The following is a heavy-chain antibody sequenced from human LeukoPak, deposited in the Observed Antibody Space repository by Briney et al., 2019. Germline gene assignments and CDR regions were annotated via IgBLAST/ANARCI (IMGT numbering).Heavy chain of an antibody. Sequence: GASVKVSCKASGYTFTSYYMHWVRQAPGQGLEWMGIINPSGGSTSYAQKFQGRVTMTRDTSTSTVYMELSSLRSEDTAVYYCARDGLYYDILTGNPFDIWGQGTMVTVSS. CDR2: INPSGGST. CDR1: GYTFTSYY. V-gene: IGHV1-46*01. D-gene: IGHD3-9*01. CDR3: ARDGLYYDILTGNPFDI. J-gene: IGHJ3*02.